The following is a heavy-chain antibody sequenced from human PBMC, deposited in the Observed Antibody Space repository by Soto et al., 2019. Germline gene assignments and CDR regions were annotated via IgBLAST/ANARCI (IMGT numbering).Heavy chain of an antibody. V-gene: IGHV3-23*01. J-gene: IGHJ6*02. Sequence: GGSLRLSCAASGFTFSSYAMSWVRQAPGKGLEWVSAISGSGGSTYYADSVKGRFTISRDNSKNTLYLQMNSLRAEDTAVYYCAKGEYSSSSRYFGMDVWGQGTTVTVSS. CDR2: ISGSGGST. CDR1: GFTFSSYA. D-gene: IGHD6-6*01. CDR3: AKGEYSSSSRYFGMDV.